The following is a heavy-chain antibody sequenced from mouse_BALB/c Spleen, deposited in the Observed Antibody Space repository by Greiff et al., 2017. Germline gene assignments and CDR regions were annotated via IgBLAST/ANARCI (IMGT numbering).Heavy chain of an antibody. Sequence: QVQLQQSGPGLVQPSQSLSITCTVSGFSLTSYGVHWVRQSPGKGLEWLGVLWSGGSTDYNAAFISRLSISKDNSKSQVFFKMNSLQANDTAIYYCARGGNRYDGFAYWGQGTLVTVSA. CDR1: GFSLTSYG. V-gene: IGHV2-2*02. CDR2: LWSGGST. CDR3: ARGGNRYDGFAY. D-gene: IGHD2-14*01. J-gene: IGHJ3*01.